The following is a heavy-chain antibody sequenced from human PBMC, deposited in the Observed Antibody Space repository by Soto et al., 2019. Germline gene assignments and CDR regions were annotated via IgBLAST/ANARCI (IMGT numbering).Heavy chain of an antibody. CDR3: AAQEYYYYGMDV. J-gene: IGHJ6*02. CDR2: INAGNGNT. Sequence: QVQLVQSGAEVKKPGASVKVSCKASGYTFTSYAMHWVRQAPGQRLEWMGWINAGNGNTKYSQKFQGRVTITRDTSASTSYMELSSLRSEDTAVYYCAAQEYYYYGMDVWGQGTTVTVSS. CDR1: GYTFTSYA. V-gene: IGHV1-3*01.